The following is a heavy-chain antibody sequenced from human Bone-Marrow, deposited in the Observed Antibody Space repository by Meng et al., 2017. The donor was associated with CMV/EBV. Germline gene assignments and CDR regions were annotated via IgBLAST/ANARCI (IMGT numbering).Heavy chain of an antibody. CDR3: ARVGDYDSCGYYYTWFDS. CDR1: GGSFSGYY. D-gene: IGHD3-22*01. V-gene: IGHV4-34*01. Sequence: SETLSLTCVVAGGSFSGYYWSWLRQPPGKGLEWIGEIRHRGNTNYNPSLKSRVSISVDSSKKQFSLRLNSVTAADTAMYYCARVGDYDSCGYYYTWFDSWGQGTQVTVSS. J-gene: IGHJ5*01. CDR2: IRHRGNT.